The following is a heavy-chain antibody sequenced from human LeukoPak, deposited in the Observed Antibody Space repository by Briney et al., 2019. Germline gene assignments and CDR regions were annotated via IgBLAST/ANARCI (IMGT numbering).Heavy chain of an antibody. J-gene: IGHJ4*02. Sequence: PSETLSLTCTVSGGPVSSGSYYWSWIRQPPGKGLEWIGYIYYSGSTNYNPSLKSRVTISVDTSKNQFSLKLSSVTAADTAVYYCARDPSPSGSYDYWGQGTLVTVSS. CDR2: IYYSGST. D-gene: IGHD1-26*01. V-gene: IGHV4-61*01. CDR1: GGPVSSGSYY. CDR3: ARDPSPSGSYDY.